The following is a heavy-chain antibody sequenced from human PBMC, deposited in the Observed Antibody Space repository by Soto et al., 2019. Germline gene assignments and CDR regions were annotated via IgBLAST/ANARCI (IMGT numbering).Heavy chain of an antibody. CDR1: GFTFSNAW. CDR2: VKSKIHGGTT. J-gene: IGHJ4*02. CDR3: TTEGGRSVY. V-gene: IGHV3-15*01. D-gene: IGHD1-26*01. Sequence: EVQLVESGGGLVEPGGSLRLSCAASGFTFSNAWMTWIRQTPGKGLEWVGRVKSKIHGGTTDYTTPVKGRFTISRDDSKNTLYLEMNLLKIEDTAVYYCTTEGGRSVYWGQGTLVTVSS.